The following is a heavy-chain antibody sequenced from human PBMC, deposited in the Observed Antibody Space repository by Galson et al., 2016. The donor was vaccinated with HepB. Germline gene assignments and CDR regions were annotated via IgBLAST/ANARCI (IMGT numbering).Heavy chain of an antibody. CDR1: GFSFSNSG. CDR2: ITRSGDAT. J-gene: IGHJ4*02. Sequence: SLRLSCAASGFSFSNSGMSWVRQAPGRGLEWVSGITRSGDATHCADFVKGRFTISRDNSKNTLYLYMNNLTAGDMAIYYCGKHGGFDYWGQGALVTVSS. V-gene: IGHV3-23*01. CDR3: GKHGGFDY. D-gene: IGHD3-16*01.